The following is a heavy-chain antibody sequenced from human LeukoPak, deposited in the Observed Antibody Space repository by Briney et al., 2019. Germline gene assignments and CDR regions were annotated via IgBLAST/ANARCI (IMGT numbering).Heavy chain of an antibody. V-gene: IGHV4-39*07. D-gene: IGHD6-13*01. Sequence: SETLSLTCSVSGGSISSSSYYWGWIRQPPGKGLEWIGSIYYSGSTNYNLSLMSRVTISVDTSKNQFSLELSSVTAADTAVYYCARNGAGIAAAPYYYAMDVWGQGTTVTVSS. CDR3: ARNGAGIAAAPYYYAMDV. CDR2: IYYSGST. CDR1: GGSISSSSYY. J-gene: IGHJ6*02.